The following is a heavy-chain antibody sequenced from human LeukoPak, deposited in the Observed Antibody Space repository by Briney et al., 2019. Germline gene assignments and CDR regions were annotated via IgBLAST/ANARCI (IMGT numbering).Heavy chain of an antibody. CDR2: ITGGGGGT. CDR1: GFTFSSYA. V-gene: IGHV3-23*01. CDR3: AKRVPGWYYCDS. J-gene: IGHJ4*02. Sequence: GGSLRLSSAVSGFTFSSYAMSWVRQAQGEWLEWVSAITGGGGGTYYADSVKGPLTISRDNSKNTLYLQMNSLSAEDTAVYYCAKRVPGWYYCDSWGQGTVVTVSS. D-gene: IGHD6-19*01.